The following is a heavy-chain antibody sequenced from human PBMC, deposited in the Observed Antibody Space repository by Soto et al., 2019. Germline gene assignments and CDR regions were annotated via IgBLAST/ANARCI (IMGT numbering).Heavy chain of an antibody. D-gene: IGHD3-10*01. J-gene: IGHJ4*02. CDR3: ARVRPGSYFVLEY. CDR1: GGSINSGLYY. V-gene: IGHV4-31*03. Sequence: QVQLQESGPGRVKPSQTLSLTCTVSGGSINSGLYYWTWIRQHPGKGLAWIGYIYSRWNTYSSPPLKGRVDIAVGSSQNPFSLRVSSVTAADTGVYYGARVRPGSYFVLEYWGQGTLVTVSS. CDR2: IYSRWNT.